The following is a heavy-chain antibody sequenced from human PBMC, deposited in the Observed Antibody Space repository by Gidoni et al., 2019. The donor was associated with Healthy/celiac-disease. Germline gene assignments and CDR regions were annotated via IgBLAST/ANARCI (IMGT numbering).Heavy chain of an antibody. D-gene: IGHD4-17*01. V-gene: IGHV3-33*01. J-gene: IGHJ3*02. CDR2: IWYDGSNK. CDR3: ARDPTVTKRKPDAFDI. CDR1: SSYG. Sequence: SSYGMHWVRQAPGKGLEWVAVIWYDGSNKYYADSVKGRFTISRDNSKNTLYLQMNSLRAEDTAVYYCARDPTVTKRKPDAFDIWGQGTMVTVSS.